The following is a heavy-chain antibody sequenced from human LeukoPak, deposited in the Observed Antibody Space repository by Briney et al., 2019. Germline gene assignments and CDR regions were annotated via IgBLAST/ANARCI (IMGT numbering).Heavy chain of an antibody. Sequence: SETLSLTCTVSGGSISSGSYYWSWIRQPAGKGLEWIGRIYTSGSTNYNPSLKSRVTISVDTSKNQFSLKLSSVTAADTAVYYCAGGRTDYYGMDVWGQGTTVTVSS. D-gene: IGHD1/OR15-1a*01. CDR3: AGGRTDYYGMDV. V-gene: IGHV4-61*02. CDR1: GGSISSGSYY. J-gene: IGHJ6*02. CDR2: IYTSGST.